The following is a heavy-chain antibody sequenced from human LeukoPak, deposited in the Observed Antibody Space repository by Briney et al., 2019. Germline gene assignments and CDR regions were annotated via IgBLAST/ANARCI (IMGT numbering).Heavy chain of an antibody. CDR2: ISAYNGNT. Sequence: ASVKVSCKASGYTFTSYGISWVRQAPGQGLEWMGWISAYNGNTNYAQKLQGRVTMTTDTSTSTAYMELRGLRSDDTAVYYCARDIVDSSGWYGNWFDPWGQGTLVTVSS. V-gene: IGHV1-18*01. D-gene: IGHD6-19*01. CDR1: GYTFTSYG. CDR3: ARDIVDSSGWYGNWFDP. J-gene: IGHJ5*02.